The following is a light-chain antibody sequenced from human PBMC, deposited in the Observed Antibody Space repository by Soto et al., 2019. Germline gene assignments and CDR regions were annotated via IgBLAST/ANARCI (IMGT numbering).Light chain of an antibody. J-gene: IGKJ1*01. Sequence: EIVLTQSPGTLSLSPGERATLSCRASQSVSSSYLDWYQQKPGQAPRLLIYGASSRATGIPDRFSGSGSGTDFTLTISRLEPEYFAVYYCQQYGSSQTVGEGTKVEIK. V-gene: IGKV3-20*01. CDR2: GAS. CDR3: QQYGSSQT. CDR1: QSVSSSY.